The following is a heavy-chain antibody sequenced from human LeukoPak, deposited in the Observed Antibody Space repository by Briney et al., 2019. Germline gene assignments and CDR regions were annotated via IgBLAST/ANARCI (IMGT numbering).Heavy chain of an antibody. J-gene: IGHJ4*02. CDR1: GFTFSSYS. CDR3: ARDRLSNLWELGNRFEVDY. D-gene: IGHD1-26*01. Sequence: PGGSLRLSCAASGFTFSSYSMNWVRQAPGKGLEWVSSISSSSSYIYYADSVKGRFTISRDNAKNSLYLQMNSLRAEDTAVYYCARDRLSNLWELGNRFEVDYWGQGTLVTVSS. V-gene: IGHV3-21*01. CDR2: ISSSSSYI.